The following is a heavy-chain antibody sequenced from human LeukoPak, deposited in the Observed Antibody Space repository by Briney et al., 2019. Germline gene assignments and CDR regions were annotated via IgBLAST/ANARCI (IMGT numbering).Heavy chain of an antibody. CDR3: ARGGSRGSYWFDP. CDR2: IHYSGST. CDR1: GGSISSSY. J-gene: IGHJ5*02. V-gene: IGHV4-59*01. D-gene: IGHD3-22*01. Sequence: PSETLSLTCTVSGGSISSSYWNWIRQPPGRGLEWIGDIHYSGSTNYNPSLKSRVTISVDASKNQFSLKLSSVTTADTAVYYCARGGSRGSYWFDPWGQGTLVTVSS.